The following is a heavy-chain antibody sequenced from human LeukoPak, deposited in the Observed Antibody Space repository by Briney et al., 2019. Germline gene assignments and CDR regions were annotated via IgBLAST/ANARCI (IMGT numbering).Heavy chain of an antibody. CDR3: ARGHSSGWY. V-gene: IGHV1-8*01. D-gene: IGHD6-19*01. CDR1: GYTFTSND. Sequence: GASVKVSCKASGYTFTSNDINWVRQATGQGLEWMGWMNPNSGNTGYAQKFQGRVTMTRDTSISTAYMELSSLISDDTAVYYCARGHSSGWYWGQGTLVTVSS. J-gene: IGHJ4*02. CDR2: MNPNSGNT.